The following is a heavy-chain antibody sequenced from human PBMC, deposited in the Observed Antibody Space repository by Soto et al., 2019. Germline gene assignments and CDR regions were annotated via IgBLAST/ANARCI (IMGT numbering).Heavy chain of an antibody. J-gene: IGHJ6*02. D-gene: IGHD6-6*01. Sequence: QVQLVESGGGVVQPGRSLRLSCAASGFTFSSYGMHWVRQAPGKGLEWVAVIWYDGSNKYYADSVKGRFTISRDNSKNTLYLQMNSLRAEDTAVYYGARSLDYYYYGMDVWGQGTTVTVSS. CDR1: GFTFSSYG. V-gene: IGHV3-33*01. CDR2: IWYDGSNK. CDR3: ARSLDYYYYGMDV.